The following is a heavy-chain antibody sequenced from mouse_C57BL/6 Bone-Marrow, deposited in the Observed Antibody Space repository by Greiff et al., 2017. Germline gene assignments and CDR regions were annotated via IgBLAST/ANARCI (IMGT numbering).Heavy chain of an antibody. CDR3: ARELGGAWFAY. V-gene: IGHV1-69*01. CDR1: GYTFTSYW. D-gene: IGHD4-1*01. Sequence: QVQLQQPGAELVMPGASVKLSCKASGYTFTSYWMHWVQQRPGQGLEWIGEIDPSDSYTNYNQKFKGKSTLTVDKSSSTAYMQLSSLTSEDSAVYYCARELGGAWFAYWGQGTLVTVSA. J-gene: IGHJ3*01. CDR2: IDPSDSYT.